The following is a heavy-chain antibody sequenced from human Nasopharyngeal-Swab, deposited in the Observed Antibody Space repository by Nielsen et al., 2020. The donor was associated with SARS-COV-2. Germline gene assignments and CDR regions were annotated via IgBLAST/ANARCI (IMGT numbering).Heavy chain of an antibody. CDR2: INPNSGGT. D-gene: IGHD4-17*01. Sequence: ASVKVSCKASGYTFTGYYMHWVQQAPGQGLEWMGWINPNSGGTNYAQKFQGRVTMTSDTSINTAYMELRRLRSDDTAVYYCARDDYGDYGYFGHWGQGTLVTVSS. V-gene: IGHV1-2*02. CDR3: ARDDYGDYGYFGH. J-gene: IGHJ4*02. CDR1: GYTFTGYY.